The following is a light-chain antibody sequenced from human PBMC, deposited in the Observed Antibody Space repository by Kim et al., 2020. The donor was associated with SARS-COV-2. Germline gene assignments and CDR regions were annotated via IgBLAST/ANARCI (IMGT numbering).Light chain of an antibody. V-gene: IGKV3-20*01. CDR1: QSVISSY. Sequence: SPGERAALSCRARQSVISSYLAWYQQILGQAPRLLIYAASNRSTDIPDRFSGSGSGADFTLTISRLEPEDFAVYYCQQYDSSPLTFGGGTKGDIK. CDR2: AAS. CDR3: QQYDSSPLT. J-gene: IGKJ4*01.